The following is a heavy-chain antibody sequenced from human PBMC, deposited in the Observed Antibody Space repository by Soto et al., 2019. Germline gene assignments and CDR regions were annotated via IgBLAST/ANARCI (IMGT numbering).Heavy chain of an antibody. Sequence: ASVKVSCKASGYTFTSYGISWVRQAPGQGLEWMGWISAYNGNTNYAQKLQGRVTMTTDTSTSTAYMELRSLRSDDTAVYYCARVTVTRPGENYYGMDVWGQGTTVTVSS. V-gene: IGHV1-18*01. CDR3: ARVTVTRPGENYYGMDV. J-gene: IGHJ6*02. CDR2: ISAYNGNT. CDR1: GYTFTSYG. D-gene: IGHD4-17*01.